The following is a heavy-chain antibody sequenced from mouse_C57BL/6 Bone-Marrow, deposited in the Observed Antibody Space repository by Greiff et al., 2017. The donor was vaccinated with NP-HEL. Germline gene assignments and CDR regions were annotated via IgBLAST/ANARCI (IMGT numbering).Heavy chain of an antibody. CDR3: TNDYYGSSYSYWYFDV. CDR2: IYPGNSDT. Sequence: EVQVVESGTVLARPGASVKMSCKTSGYTFTSYWMHWVKQRPGQGLEWIGAIYPGNSDTSYNQKFKGKAKLTAVTSASTAYMELSSLTNEDSAVYYCTNDYYGSSYSYWYFDVWGTGTTVTVSS. CDR1: GYTFTSYW. J-gene: IGHJ1*03. D-gene: IGHD1-1*01. V-gene: IGHV1-5*01.